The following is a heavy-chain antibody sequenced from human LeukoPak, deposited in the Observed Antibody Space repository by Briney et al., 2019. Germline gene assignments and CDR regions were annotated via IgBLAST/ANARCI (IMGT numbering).Heavy chain of an antibody. D-gene: IGHD1-26*01. J-gene: IGHJ4*02. CDR3: ARDVAPPYSGSYFDY. Sequence: GASVKVSCKTSGGTFSRNAISWVRQAPGQGLEWRGGIMPIFGTANYAQKFQGRVTFATDESTSTAYMELSSLRSEDTAVYYCARDVAPPYSGSYFDYWGQGTLVTVSS. CDR1: GGTFSRNA. V-gene: IGHV1-69*05. CDR2: IMPIFGTA.